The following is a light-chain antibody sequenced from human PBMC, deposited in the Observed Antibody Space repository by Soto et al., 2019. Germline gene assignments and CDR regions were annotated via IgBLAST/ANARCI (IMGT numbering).Light chain of an antibody. CDR3: AAWDDSLNGVL. Sequence: QTVVTQPPSASETPGQTVSISCSGSNSNIASNTVNWYQHLPGTAPKLLIYGNDERPSGVPDRFSGSKSGTSASLAISGLQSEDEADYYCAAWDDSLNGVLFGGGTKLTVL. CDR2: GND. V-gene: IGLV1-44*01. CDR1: NSNIASNT. J-gene: IGLJ2*01.